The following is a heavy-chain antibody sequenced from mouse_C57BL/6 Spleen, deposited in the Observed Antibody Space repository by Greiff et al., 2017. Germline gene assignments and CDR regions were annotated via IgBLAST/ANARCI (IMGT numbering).Heavy chain of an antibody. D-gene: IGHD2-2*01. J-gene: IGHJ3*01. Sequence: EVQLQQSGPELVKPGASVKIPCKASGYTFTDYNMDWVKQSHGKSLEWIGDINPNNGGTIYNQKFKGKATLTVDKSSSTAYMELRSLTSEDTAVYYCAGGGYPFAYWGQGTLVTVSA. CDR3: AGGGYPFAY. CDR1: GYTFTDYN. CDR2: INPNNGGT. V-gene: IGHV1-18*01.